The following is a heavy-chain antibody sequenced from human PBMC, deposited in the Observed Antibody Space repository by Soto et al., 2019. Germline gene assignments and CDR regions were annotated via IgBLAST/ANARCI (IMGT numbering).Heavy chain of an antibody. J-gene: IGHJ5*02. CDR1: GGSISSSNW. V-gene: IGHV4-4*02. D-gene: IGHD3-10*01. CDR3: ARVSGSGSYYGFDP. CDR2: IYHSGST. Sequence: PSETLSLTCAVSGGSISSSNWWSWVRQPPGKGLEWIGEIYHSGSTNYNPSLKSRVTISVDKSKNQFSLKLSSVTAADTAVYYYARVSGSGSYYGFDPWGQGTLVTVSS.